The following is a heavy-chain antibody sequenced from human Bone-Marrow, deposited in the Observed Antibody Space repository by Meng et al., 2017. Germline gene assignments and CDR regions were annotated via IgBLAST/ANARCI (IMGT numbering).Heavy chain of an antibody. J-gene: IGHJ4*02. CDR1: GFTFSSYA. D-gene: IGHD1-26*01. Sequence: GESLKISCAASGFTFSSYAMHWVRQAPGKGLEWVAVISYDGSNKYYADSVKGRFTISRDNSKNTLYLQMNSLRAEDAAEYYCARVNKWELLSYFDYWGQGTLVTVSS. CDR3: ARVNKWELLSYFDY. CDR2: ISYDGSNK. V-gene: IGHV3-30*04.